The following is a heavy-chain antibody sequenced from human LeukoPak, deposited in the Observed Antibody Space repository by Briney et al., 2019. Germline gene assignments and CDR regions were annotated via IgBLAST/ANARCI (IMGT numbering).Heavy chain of an antibody. CDR3: AREGSSSISHAAAS. Sequence: QAGGSLRLSCAASGFTFSRFWMSWVRQAPGKGLEWVANIIQDGGEKFYLDSVKGRFTISRDNAKNSLSLQMNSLRDEDTAVYYCAREGSSSISHAAASWGQGTLVTVSS. J-gene: IGHJ5*02. CDR1: GFTFSRFW. D-gene: IGHD3-3*02. CDR2: IIQDGGEK. V-gene: IGHV3-7*01.